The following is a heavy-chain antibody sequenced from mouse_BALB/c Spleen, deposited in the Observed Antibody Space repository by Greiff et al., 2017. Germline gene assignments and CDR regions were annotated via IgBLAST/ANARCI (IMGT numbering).Heavy chain of an antibody. V-gene: IGHV7-3*02. CDR3: ARGDGYDYCDY. CDR2: IRNKANGYTT. CDR1: GFTFTDYY. Sequence: DVKLVESGGGLVQPGGSLRLSCATSGFTFTDYYMSWVRQPPGKALEWLGFIRNKANGYTTEYSASVKGRFTISRDNSQSILYLQMNTLRAEDTAVYYCARGDGYDYCDYWGQGTTLTVSS. J-gene: IGHJ2*01. D-gene: IGHD2-2*01.